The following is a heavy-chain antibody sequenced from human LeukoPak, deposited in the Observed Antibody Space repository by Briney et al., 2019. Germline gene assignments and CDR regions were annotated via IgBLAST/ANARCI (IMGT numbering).Heavy chain of an antibody. CDR1: GGSFSGYY. CDR3: ARRDDSSGYHKIFDY. Sequence: SETLSLTCAVYGGSFSGYYWSWIRQPPGKGLEWIGEINHSGSTNYNPSLKSRVTISIDTSKNQFYLKLSSLTAADAAVYYCARRDDSSGYHKIFDYWGPGTLVTVSS. CDR2: INHSGST. J-gene: IGHJ4*02. D-gene: IGHD3-22*01. V-gene: IGHV4-34*01.